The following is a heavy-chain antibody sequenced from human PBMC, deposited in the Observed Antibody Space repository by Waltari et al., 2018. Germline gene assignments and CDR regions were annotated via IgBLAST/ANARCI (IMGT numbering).Heavy chain of an antibody. V-gene: IGHV3-15*01. J-gene: IGHJ4*02. CDR3: VAPWTI. D-gene: IGHD3-3*01. CDR1: GFAFSDAW. Sequence: EGQLVESGGGLVQPGGSVTLSCAASGFAFSDAWMSWVRKVQGKGMEWVGRIKDKGDGGTTDYATPVKGRFTISRDDSKNLLSLEMNSLKTDDTGVYYCVAPWTIWGQGTLVTVSS. CDR2: IKDKGDGGTT.